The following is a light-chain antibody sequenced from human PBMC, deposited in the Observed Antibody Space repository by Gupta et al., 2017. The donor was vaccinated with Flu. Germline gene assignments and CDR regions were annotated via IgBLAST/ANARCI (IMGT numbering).Light chain of an antibody. J-gene: IGKJ4*01. CDR1: QAISPS. Sequence: GDRVAMTCRASQAISPSLACYQQKSGEGPKLLIYAVSTLHTAVPSRFSGSGSGTEFTLTISSLQPEDFGIYYCQRFHPYPVTFGGGTKVEIK. V-gene: IGKV1-9*01. CDR2: AVS. CDR3: QRFHPYPVT.